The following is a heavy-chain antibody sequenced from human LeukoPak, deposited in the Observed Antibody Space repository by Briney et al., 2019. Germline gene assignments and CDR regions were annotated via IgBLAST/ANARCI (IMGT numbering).Heavy chain of an antibody. CDR3: AELGITMIGGV. D-gene: IGHD3-10*02. J-gene: IGHJ6*04. CDR1: GFTFSWFW. CDR2: ISSSGSTI. Sequence: GGSLRLSCAASGFTFSWFWMTWVRQAPGEGLEWVSYISSSGSTIYYADSVKGRFTISRDNAKNSLYLQMNSLRAEDTAVYYCAELGITMIGGVWGKGTTVTISS. V-gene: IGHV3-48*03.